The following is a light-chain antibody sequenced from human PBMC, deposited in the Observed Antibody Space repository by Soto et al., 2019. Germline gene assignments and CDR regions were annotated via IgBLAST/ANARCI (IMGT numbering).Light chain of an antibody. CDR1: QSISSW. V-gene: IGKV1-5*03. Sequence: DIEMTEYPATISASVGDRVTITCRARQSISSWLACYPQKPGKAPKLQIYKASSLESGVPSRFSGSVSGTELTLSFSSLKPDDFSTYSCQQYNSYSLYTFGQGTKLEIK. J-gene: IGKJ2*01. CDR3: QQYNSYSLYT. CDR2: KAS.